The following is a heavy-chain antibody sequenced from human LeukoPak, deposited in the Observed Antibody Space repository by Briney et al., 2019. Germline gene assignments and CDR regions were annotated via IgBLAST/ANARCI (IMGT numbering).Heavy chain of an antibody. V-gene: IGHV3-30-3*01. Sequence: GGSLRLSCAASGFTFSSDAMHWVRQAPGKGLEWVAVISYDGSNKYYADSVKGRFTISRDNSKNTLYLQMNSLRAEDTAVYYCAASGITGTTVKYWGQGTLVTVSS. CDR2: ISYDGSNK. CDR3: AASGITGTTVKY. J-gene: IGHJ4*02. CDR1: GFTFSSDA. D-gene: IGHD1-7*01.